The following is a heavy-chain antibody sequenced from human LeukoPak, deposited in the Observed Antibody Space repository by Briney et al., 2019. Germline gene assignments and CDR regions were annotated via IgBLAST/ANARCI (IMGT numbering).Heavy chain of an antibody. V-gene: IGHV1-24*01. CDR2: FDPEDGET. CDR1: GYTLTELS. J-gene: IGHJ4*02. D-gene: IGHD1-1*01. CDR3: ATDLEGIRTFGY. Sequence: ASVKVSCKVSGYTLTELSMHWVRQAPGKGLEWMGGFDPEDGETIYAQKFQGRVTMTGDTSTDTAYMELSSLRSEDTAVYYCATDLEGIRTFGYWGQGTLVTVSS.